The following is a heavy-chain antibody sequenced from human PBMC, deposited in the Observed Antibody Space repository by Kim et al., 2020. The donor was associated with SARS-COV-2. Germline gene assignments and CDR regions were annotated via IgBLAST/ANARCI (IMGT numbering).Heavy chain of an antibody. CDR3: VRVDCSSIWCYCDYY. Sequence: GGSLRLSCVSSGFTFSDFPMAWVRQAPGKGLEWVGFIRSTVDGGTTEDAASVRFRFISARYESKNIAHMQRNSVKTEDTGECDCVRVDCSSIWCYCDYY. V-gene: IGHV3-49*04. CDR1: GFTFSDFP. D-gene: IGHD2-2*01. J-gene: IGHJ6*01. CDR2: IRSTVDGGTT.